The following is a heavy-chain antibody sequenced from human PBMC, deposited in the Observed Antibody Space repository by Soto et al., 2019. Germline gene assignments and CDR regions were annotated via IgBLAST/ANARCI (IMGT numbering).Heavy chain of an antibody. V-gene: IGHV1-46*01. CDR2: INPNGGST. CDR3: ARNLATGDY. J-gene: IGHJ4*02. Sequence: QVQLVQSGAEVKKPGASVKLSCKASGYTFTSYYIHWVRQAPGQGLELMAIINPNGGSTNYAQKFQGRVTVTRDTSTSTVYMELTSLRSEDTAVYYCARNLATGDYWGQGTLVTVSS. D-gene: IGHD1-1*01. CDR1: GYTFTSYY.